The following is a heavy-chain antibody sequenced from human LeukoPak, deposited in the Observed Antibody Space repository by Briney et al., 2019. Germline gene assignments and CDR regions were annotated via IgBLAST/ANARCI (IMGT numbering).Heavy chain of an antibody. V-gene: IGHV4-59*01. J-gene: IGHJ3*02. CDR3: ARVGGAPLGAFDI. Sequence: SETLSLTCSVSGASISSYYWSWIRQPPGKGLEWTGYMYYSGSTNYNPSLKSRVTMSKDMSKNQFSLRLTSVTAADTAVYYCARVGGAPLGAFDIWGQGTMVTVSS. CDR2: MYYSGST. D-gene: IGHD3-16*01. CDR1: GASISSYY.